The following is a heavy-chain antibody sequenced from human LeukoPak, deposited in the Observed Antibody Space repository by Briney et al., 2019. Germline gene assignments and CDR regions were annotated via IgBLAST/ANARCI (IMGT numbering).Heavy chain of an antibody. CDR3: ARASEVWDLRRLYYYHYYLDV. Sequence: GASVNLSFTSSGYAVTIYCMHWGRQTPRQGLEWMGIMNPTVGRTTYSQQFQSRVTITKKMSTSTVDMELSSLRSEDTAVYYCARASEVWDLRRLYYYHYYLDVWGKGTTVTVPS. D-gene: IGHD1-26*01. CDR2: MNPTVGRT. CDR1: GYAVTIYC. J-gene: IGHJ6*03. V-gene: IGHV1-46*01.